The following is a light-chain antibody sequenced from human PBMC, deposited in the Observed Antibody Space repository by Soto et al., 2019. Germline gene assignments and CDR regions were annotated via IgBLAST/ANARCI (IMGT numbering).Light chain of an antibody. CDR2: DAS. Sequence: DIQMTQSPSTLSASVRDRVSITCRASQNIDKWLAWYQQKPQKAPKLLIFDASTLESGVPSRFSGSGSGTEFTLTISSLQPDDFATYYCQQYNTYQGTFGPGTKVDIK. V-gene: IGKV1-5*01. CDR3: QQYNTYQGT. J-gene: IGKJ1*01. CDR1: QNIDKW.